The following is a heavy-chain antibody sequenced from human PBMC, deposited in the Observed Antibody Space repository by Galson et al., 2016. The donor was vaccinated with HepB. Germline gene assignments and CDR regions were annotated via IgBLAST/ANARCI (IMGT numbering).Heavy chain of an antibody. CDR2: ISSSGSTI. V-gene: IGHV3-48*03. Sequence: SLRLSCAASGFTFSMYWMSWVRQAPGKGLEWVSYISSSGSTIYYPDSVKGRFTISRDNAKNSLSLQMNSLSAEDTAIYYCAKAWEELTGTFDDWGQGTLVTVSS. CDR3: AKAWEELTGTFDD. J-gene: IGHJ4*02. CDR1: GFTFSMYW. D-gene: IGHD1-1*01.